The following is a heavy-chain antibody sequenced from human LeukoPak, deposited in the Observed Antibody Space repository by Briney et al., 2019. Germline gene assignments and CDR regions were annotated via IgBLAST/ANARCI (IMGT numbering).Heavy chain of an antibody. CDR2: IYNSGST. CDR3: ARQVAVAGTYGLTD. J-gene: IGHJ4*02. D-gene: IGHD6-19*01. Sequence: SETLSLTCTVSGGSISSYYWSWIRQPPGKGLEWIGYIYNSGSTNYNPSLKSRVTISVDTSKKQFSLKLSSVTAADTAVYYCARQVAVAGTYGLTDWGQGTLVTVSS. CDR1: GGSISSYY. V-gene: IGHV4-59*08.